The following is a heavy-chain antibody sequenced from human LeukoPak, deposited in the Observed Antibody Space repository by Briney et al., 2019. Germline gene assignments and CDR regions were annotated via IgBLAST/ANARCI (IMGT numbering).Heavy chain of an antibody. J-gene: IGHJ3*02. D-gene: IGHD3-22*01. CDR3: ARGAGYDRPWKDAFYI. V-gene: IGHV3-48*03. CDR1: GFTFSIYD. CDR2: ISSSAATI. Sequence: GGSLRLSCAASGFTFSIYDMNWVRQAPGKGLEWVSYISSSAATIYYADSVKGRFTISRDTAKNSLYLQMNTLRAEDTGVYYCARGAGYDRPWKDAFYIWGQGTTVTVSS.